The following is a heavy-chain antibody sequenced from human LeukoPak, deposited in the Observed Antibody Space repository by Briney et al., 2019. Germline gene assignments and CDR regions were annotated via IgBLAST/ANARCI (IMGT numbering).Heavy chain of an antibody. CDR3: ARVRYYDFWSGYYFDY. D-gene: IGHD3-3*01. J-gene: IGHJ4*02. CDR1: GGSISSSSYY. Sequence: PSETLSLTCTVSGGSISSSSYYWGWIRQPPGKGLEWIGSIYYSGSTYYNPSLKSRVTISVDTSKNQFSLKLSSVTAADTAVYYCARVRYYDFWSGYYFDYWGQGTLVTDSS. V-gene: IGHV4-39*07. CDR2: IYYSGST.